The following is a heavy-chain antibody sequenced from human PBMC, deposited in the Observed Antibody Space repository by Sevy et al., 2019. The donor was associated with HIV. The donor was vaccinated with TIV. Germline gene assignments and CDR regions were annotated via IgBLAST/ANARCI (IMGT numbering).Heavy chain of an antibody. D-gene: IGHD6-19*01. CDR2: ISGSGGST. CDR1: GFTFSSYA. Sequence: GGSLRLSCAASGFTFSSYAMSWVRQAPGKGLEWVSAISGSGGSTYYAHSVKGRFTISRDNSKNTLYLQMNSLRAEDTAVYYCAKDWSLAGIFPVGNDYWGQGTLVTVSS. CDR3: AKDWSLAGIFPVGNDY. J-gene: IGHJ4*02. V-gene: IGHV3-23*01.